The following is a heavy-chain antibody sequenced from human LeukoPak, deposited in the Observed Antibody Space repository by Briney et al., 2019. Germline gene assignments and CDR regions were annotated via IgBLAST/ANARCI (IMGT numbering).Heavy chain of an antibody. D-gene: IGHD1-14*01. Sequence: SETLPLTCTVSGGSISSYYWSWIRQPPGKGLEWIGYIYYSGSTNYNPSLKSRATISVDTSKNQFSLKLSSVTAADTAVYYCAREAGPTGYWGQGTLVTVSS. CDR1: GGSISSYY. CDR2: IYYSGST. CDR3: AREAGPTGY. V-gene: IGHV4-59*01. J-gene: IGHJ4*02.